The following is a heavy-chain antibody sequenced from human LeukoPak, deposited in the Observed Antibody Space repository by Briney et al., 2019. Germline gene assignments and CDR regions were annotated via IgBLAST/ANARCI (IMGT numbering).Heavy chain of an antibody. D-gene: IGHD6-13*01. CDR3: ARVGAAAVPFDY. CDR2: ISSSSSYT. J-gene: IGHJ4*02. Sequence: GGSLRLSCAASGFTFSDYYMSWIRQAPGKGLEWVSYISSSSSYTNYADSVKGRFTISRDNAKNSLYLQMNSLRAEDTAVYYCARVGAAAVPFDYWGQGTLVTVSS. V-gene: IGHV3-11*05. CDR1: GFTFSDYY.